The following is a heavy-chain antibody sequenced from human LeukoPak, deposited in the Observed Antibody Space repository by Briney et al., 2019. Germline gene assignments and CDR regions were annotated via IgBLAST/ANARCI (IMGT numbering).Heavy chain of an antibody. J-gene: IGHJ4*02. Sequence: GGSLRLSCAASGFTFENDAMHWVRQAPGRGLEWVSSVSWNSGNIAYADSVKGRFSSSRDNAKNSLYLRMSSLRPEDTALYYCAKGPGWQLKKRYFDFWGQGTLVIVSS. V-gene: IGHV3-9*01. CDR2: VSWNSGNI. CDR3: AKGPGWQLKKRYFDF. D-gene: IGHD5-24*01. CDR1: GFTFENDA.